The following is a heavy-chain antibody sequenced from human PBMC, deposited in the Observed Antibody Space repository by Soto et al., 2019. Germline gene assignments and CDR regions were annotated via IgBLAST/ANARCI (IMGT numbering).Heavy chain of an antibody. D-gene: IGHD6-6*01. CDR3: ASLLAARPTYYFDY. CDR1: GGSISSGGYY. J-gene: IGHJ4*02. V-gene: IGHV4-31*03. Sequence: SETLSLTCTVSGGSISSGGYYWSWIRQHPGKGLEWIGYIYYSGSTYYNPSLKSRVTISVDTSKNQFSLKLSSVTAADTAVYYCASLLAARPTYYFDYWGQGTLVTVSS. CDR2: IYYSGST.